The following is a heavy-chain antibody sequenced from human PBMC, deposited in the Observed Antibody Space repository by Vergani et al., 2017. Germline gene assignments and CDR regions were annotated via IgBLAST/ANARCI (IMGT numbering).Heavy chain of an antibody. CDR2: ISGSGGST. J-gene: IGHJ5*02. CDR1: GFTFSSHA. CDR3: ATRPYSGSYA. V-gene: IGHV3-23*04. Sequence: EVQLVESGGGLVQPGGSLRLSCAASGFTFSSHAMSLVRQAPGKGLEWVSAISGSGGSTYYADPVKGRFTISRDNSKSTLYLQMNSLRAEETAVYYCATRPYSGSYAWGQGTLVTVSS. D-gene: IGHD1-26*01.